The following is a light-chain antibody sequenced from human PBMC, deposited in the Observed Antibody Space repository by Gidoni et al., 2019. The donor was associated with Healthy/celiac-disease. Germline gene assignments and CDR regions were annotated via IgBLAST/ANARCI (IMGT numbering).Light chain of an antibody. CDR3: RQRYGTLST. V-gene: IGKV1-39*01. CDR2: AAS. CDR1: QSISSY. Sequence: DIQMTQSPSSLSASVGDRVTLTCRASQSISSYLHWWQQQPGRAPTLLIYAASRLQSGGPSQWSSGGGGTEVILTISSRQDEDFSTDYCRQRYGTLSTFGPGTKVDIK. J-gene: IGKJ3*01.